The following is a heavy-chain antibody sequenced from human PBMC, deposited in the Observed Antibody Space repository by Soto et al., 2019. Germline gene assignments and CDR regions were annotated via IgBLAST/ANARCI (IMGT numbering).Heavy chain of an antibody. CDR1: GYTFATYD. Sequence: QVQLVQSGAEVKTPGASVKVSCKASGYTFATYDINWVRQAPGQGLEWMGWMNPNSGNTGYAQNFQGRLTMTGDTAIRIAHTELSSLRNGDTAVYYCARSDGSIFNWVDSWGQGTLVTVSA. CDR3: ARSDGSIFNWVDS. J-gene: IGHJ5*01. D-gene: IGHD2-21*01. CDR2: MNPNSGNT. V-gene: IGHV1-8*01.